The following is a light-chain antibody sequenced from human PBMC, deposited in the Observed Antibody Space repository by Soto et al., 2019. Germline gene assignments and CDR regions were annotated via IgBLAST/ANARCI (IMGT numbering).Light chain of an antibody. CDR2: DAS. J-gene: IGKJ1*01. CDR1: QSISNY. Sequence: EIVLTQSPATLSLSPGERTTLSCRASQSISNYVAWYPPKPGQAPRVLIYDASDRATGIPGRFSGSGSRTDFTLTISSLAPEDFALYYCQHYNNRPTFGQGTKVDIK. CDR3: QHYNNRPT. V-gene: IGKV3-11*01.